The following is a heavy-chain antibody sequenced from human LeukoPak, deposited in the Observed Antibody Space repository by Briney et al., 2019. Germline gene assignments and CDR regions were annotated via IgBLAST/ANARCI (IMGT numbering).Heavy chain of an antibody. Sequence: GGSLRLSCAISGFAASSNFMSWVRQAPGKGLEWVAVILFDGSNKYYADSVKGRFTISRDNSKNTLYLQMNSPRAEDTAVYYCTKDKGGITYVFDYWGQGTLVTVSS. J-gene: IGHJ4*02. CDR1: GFAASSNF. D-gene: IGHD1-1*01. CDR2: ILFDGSNK. CDR3: TKDKGGITYVFDY. V-gene: IGHV3-33*06.